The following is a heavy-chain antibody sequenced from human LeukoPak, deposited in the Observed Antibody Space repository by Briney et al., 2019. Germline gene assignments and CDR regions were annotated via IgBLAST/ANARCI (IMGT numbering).Heavy chain of an antibody. D-gene: IGHD6-13*01. Sequence: SETLSLTCAVYGGSFSGYYWSWIRQPPGKGLEWIGEINHSGSTNYNPSLKSRVTISVDTSKNQFSLKLSSVTAADTAVYYCARGRIAAAGSRGNWSDPWGQGTLVTVSS. CDR2: INHSGST. CDR1: GGSFSGYY. V-gene: IGHV4-34*01. J-gene: IGHJ5*02. CDR3: ARGRIAAAGSRGNWSDP.